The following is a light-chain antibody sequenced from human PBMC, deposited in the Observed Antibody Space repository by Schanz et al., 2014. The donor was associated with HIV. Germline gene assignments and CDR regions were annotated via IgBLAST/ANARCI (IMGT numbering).Light chain of an antibody. CDR1: SSNIGTNT. J-gene: IGLJ1*01. CDR3: ATWDDSLNAYV. CDR2: SDD. Sequence: QSVLTQTPSASGTPGLRVTISCSGSSSNIGTNTVNWYQQLPETAPTLLIYSDDQRPSGVPDRFSGSKSGTSASLAISGLQSEDEADYYCATWDDSLNAYVFATGTKLTVL. V-gene: IGLV1-44*01.